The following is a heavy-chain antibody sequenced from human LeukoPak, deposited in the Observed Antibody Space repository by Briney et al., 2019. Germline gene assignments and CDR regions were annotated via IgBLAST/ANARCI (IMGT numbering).Heavy chain of an antibody. D-gene: IGHD2-2*01. CDR1: VGSIIRDGYY. V-gene: IGHV4-31*03. CDR3: ARVSPMQYYYGMDV. J-gene: IGHJ6*02. CDR2: IYYTGST. Sequence: PSETLSLTCTVSVGSIIRDGYYWSWIRQCPGKGLEWIGYIYYTGSTYYTPSLKSRVTISIDTANNQFSLKLTSVTAADTAVYYCARVSPMQYYYGMDVWGQGTTVTVSS.